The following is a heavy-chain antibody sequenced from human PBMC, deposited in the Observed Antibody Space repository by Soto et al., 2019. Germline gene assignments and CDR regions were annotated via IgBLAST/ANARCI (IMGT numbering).Heavy chain of an antibody. CDR3: ARDRRITIFGVAADYYYSGMDV. Sequence: SQALSLTCAISGDSVSSNSAAWNWIRQSPSRGLEWLGRTYYRSKWYNDYAVSVKSRITINPDTSKNQFSLQLNSVTPEDTAVYYCARDRRITIFGVAADYYYSGMDVWGQGTTVNVSS. D-gene: IGHD3-3*01. CDR1: GDSVSSNSAA. V-gene: IGHV6-1*01. CDR2: TYYRSKWYN. J-gene: IGHJ6*02.